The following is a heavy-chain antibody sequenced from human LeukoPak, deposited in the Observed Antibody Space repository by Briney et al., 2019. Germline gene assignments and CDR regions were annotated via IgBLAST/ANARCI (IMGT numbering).Heavy chain of an antibody. Sequence: SETLSLTCTVSGGSISSYYWSWIRQPPGKGLEWIGYIYYSGSTNYNPSLKSRVTISVDTSKIQFSLKLSSVTAADTAVYYCARGETYCSSTSCSNWFDPWGQGTLVTVSS. CDR3: ARGETYCSSTSCSNWFDP. V-gene: IGHV4-59*01. D-gene: IGHD2-2*01. J-gene: IGHJ5*02. CDR2: IYYSGST. CDR1: GGSISSYY.